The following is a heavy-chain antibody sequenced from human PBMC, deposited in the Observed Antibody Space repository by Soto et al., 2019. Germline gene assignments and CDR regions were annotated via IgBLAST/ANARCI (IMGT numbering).Heavy chain of an antibody. V-gene: IGHV4-59*01. CDR1: GRSISSYY. CDR2: IYYSGST. J-gene: IGHJ4*02. Sequence: PSETLSLTCTVSGRSISSYYWSWIRQPPGKGLEWIGYIYYSGSTNYNPSLKSRVTISVDTSKNQFSLKLSSVTAADTAVYYCAGYLLRGSCFRDYWGQGTLVTVSS. CDR3: AGYLLRGSCFRDY. D-gene: IGHD3-10*01.